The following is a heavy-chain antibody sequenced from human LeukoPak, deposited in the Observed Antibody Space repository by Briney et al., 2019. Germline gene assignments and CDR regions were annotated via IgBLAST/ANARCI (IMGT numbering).Heavy chain of an antibody. CDR2: IFYSGST. CDR1: GGSISSSSYY. CDR3: ARHRLGSGYYFLFDY. Sequence: SETLSLTCTVSGGSISSSSYYWGWIRQPPGKGLEWIGSIFYSGSTYYNPSLQSRVTISVDTSKNQFSLKLSSVTAADTAVYYCARHRLGSGYYFLFDYWGQGVLVTVSS. D-gene: IGHD3-22*01. J-gene: IGHJ4*02. V-gene: IGHV4-39*01.